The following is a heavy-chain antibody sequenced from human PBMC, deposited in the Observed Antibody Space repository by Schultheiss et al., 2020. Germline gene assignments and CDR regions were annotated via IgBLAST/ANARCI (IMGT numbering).Heavy chain of an antibody. CDR2: ISSSSSYI. CDR1: GFTFSSYS. Sequence: GSLRLSCAASGFTFSSYSMNWVRQAPGKGLEWVSSISSSSSYIYYADSVKGRFTISRDNAKNSLYLQMNSLRAEDTAVYYCARDEDYGGSWFDPWGQGTLVTVSS. CDR3: ARDEDYGGSWFDP. J-gene: IGHJ5*02. D-gene: IGHD4-23*01. V-gene: IGHV3-21*01.